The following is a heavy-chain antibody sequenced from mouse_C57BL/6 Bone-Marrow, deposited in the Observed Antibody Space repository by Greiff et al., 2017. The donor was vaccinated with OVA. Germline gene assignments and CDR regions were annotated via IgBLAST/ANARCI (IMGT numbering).Heavy chain of an antibody. CDR1: GFTFSSYG. CDR3: SLLDIIFVFDY. CDR2: ISSGGSYT. Sequence: EVQLVESGGDLVKPGGSLKLSCAASGFTFSSYGMSWVRQTPDKRLEWVATISSGGSYTYYPDSVKGRFTISRDNAKNTLYLQMSILKSEDTAMSYCSLLDIIFVFDYWGQGTTLTVFS. V-gene: IGHV5-6*01. J-gene: IGHJ2*01. D-gene: IGHD1-1*01.